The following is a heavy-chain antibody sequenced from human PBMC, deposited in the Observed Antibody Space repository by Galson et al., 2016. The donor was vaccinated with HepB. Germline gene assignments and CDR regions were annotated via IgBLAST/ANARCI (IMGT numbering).Heavy chain of an antibody. J-gene: IGHJ3*02. CDR1: GFGFSAYW. CDR3: WSGYTSGI. Sequence: SLRLSCAASGFGFSAYWLAWVRQAPGKGLEYVANINEDGSRTHYLDSAKGRFTISRDNAKNSVALQMDSLRADDTALYYCWSGYTSGIWGQGTRVTVSS. CDR2: INEDGSRT. D-gene: IGHD6-19*01. V-gene: IGHV3-7*01.